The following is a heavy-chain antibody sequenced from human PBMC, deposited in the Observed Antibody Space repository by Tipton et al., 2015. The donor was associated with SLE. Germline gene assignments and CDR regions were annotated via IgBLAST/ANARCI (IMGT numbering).Heavy chain of an antibody. J-gene: IGHJ5*02. Sequence: GLVKPSETLYLTCTVSGGSLSSYHWSWIRQPAGKGLECIGRIYPSGSTNYNPSLKSRVTISVDTSKNQFSLKLNSVTAADTAVYYCARGSGGWRYNWFDPWGQGTLVTVSS. V-gene: IGHV4-4*07. CDR2: IYPSGST. D-gene: IGHD6-19*01. CDR1: GGSLSSYH. CDR3: ARGSGGWRYNWFDP.